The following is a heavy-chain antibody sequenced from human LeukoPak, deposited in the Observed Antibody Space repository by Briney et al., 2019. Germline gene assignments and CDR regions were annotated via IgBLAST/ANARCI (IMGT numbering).Heavy chain of an antibody. Sequence: GGSLRLSCAASGFPFSDYYMSWIRQAPGKGLEWVSDITSSGSTLYYADSVKGRFTISRDNAKNSLYLQMNSLRAEDTAVYYCARDRAGATGIWGYWGQGTLVTVSS. CDR1: GFPFSDYY. CDR2: ITSSGSTL. V-gene: IGHV3-11*04. D-gene: IGHD1-26*01. J-gene: IGHJ4*02. CDR3: ARDRAGATGIWGY.